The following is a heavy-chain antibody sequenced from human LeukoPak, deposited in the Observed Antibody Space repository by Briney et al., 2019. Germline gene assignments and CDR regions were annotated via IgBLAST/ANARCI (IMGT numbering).Heavy chain of an antibody. CDR2: IIPIFGTA. V-gene: IGHV1-69*13. D-gene: IGHD1-7*01. J-gene: IGHJ4*02. CDR3: ARSSNWNYVMDY. Sequence: GASVKVSCKASGYTFTSYYMHWVRQAPGQGLEWMGGIIPIFGTANYAQKFQGRVTITADESTSTAYMELSSLRSEDTAVYYCARSSNWNYVMDYWGQGTLVTVSS. CDR1: GYTFTSYY.